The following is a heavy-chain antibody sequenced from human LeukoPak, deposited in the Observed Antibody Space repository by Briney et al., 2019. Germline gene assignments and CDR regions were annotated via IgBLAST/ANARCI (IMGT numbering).Heavy chain of an antibody. CDR3: ARQRADYFYHYMDV. Sequence: PSETLSLTCTVSGGSIDSSNYYWGWIRQPPGKGLEWLGNIYYSGTTFYTSSLKSRVTISADMSKNQFSLRLTSVTAADTAVYYCARQRADYFYHYMDVWGKGPTVIVSS. CDR2: IYYSGTT. V-gene: IGHV4-39*01. J-gene: IGHJ6*03. CDR1: GGSIDSSNYY.